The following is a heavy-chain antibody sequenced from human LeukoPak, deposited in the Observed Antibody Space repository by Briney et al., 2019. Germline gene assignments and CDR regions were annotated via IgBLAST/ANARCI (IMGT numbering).Heavy chain of an antibody. V-gene: IGHV3-30*01. J-gene: IGHJ4*02. CDR2: ISYDGSNK. Sequence: GRSLRLSCAASGFTFSSYAMHWVSQAPGKGLEWVAVISYDGSNKYYADSVKGRFTISRDNSKNTLYLQMNSLRAEDTAVYYCARDGAMRGVATSMDYWGQGTLVTVYS. CDR1: GFTFSSYA. CDR3: ARDGAMRGVATSMDY. D-gene: IGHD5-12*01.